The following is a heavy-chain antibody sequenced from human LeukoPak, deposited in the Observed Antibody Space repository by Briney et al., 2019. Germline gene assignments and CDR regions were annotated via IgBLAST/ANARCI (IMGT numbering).Heavy chain of an antibody. CDR1: GFTFSSYA. J-gene: IGHJ4*02. D-gene: IGHD5-12*01. V-gene: IGHV3-23*01. CDR3: AKDALVATIPSYIDY. CDR2: ISGSGGST. Sequence: GGSLRLSCAASGFTFSSYAMSWVRQAPGEGLEWGSAISGSGGSTYYADSVKGRFTISRDNSKNTLYLQMNSLRAEDTAVYYCAKDALVATIPSYIDYWGQGTLVTVSS.